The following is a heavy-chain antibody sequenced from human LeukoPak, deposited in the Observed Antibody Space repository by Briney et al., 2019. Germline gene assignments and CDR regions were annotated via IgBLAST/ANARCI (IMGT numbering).Heavy chain of an antibody. V-gene: IGHV3-53*01. CDR1: GSTVSSYF. J-gene: IGHJ4*02. CDR3: ARDPIAAVRFDY. D-gene: IGHD6-13*01. CDR2: IYDGGST. Sequence: GGSLRLSCAASGSTVSSYFMSWVRQAPGKGLEWVSVIYDGGSTGYADSVKGRFTISRDNSKNTLYLQMNSLRAEDTAVYYCARDPIAAVRFDYWGQGTLVTVSS.